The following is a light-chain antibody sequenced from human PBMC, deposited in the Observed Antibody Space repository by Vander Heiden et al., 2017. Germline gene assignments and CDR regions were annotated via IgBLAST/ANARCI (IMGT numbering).Light chain of an antibody. CDR2: VNS. Sequence: QSVLTQPPSVSGAPGQRVTISCTGSSSNIGAGYDVHWYQQLPGTAPKLLIYVNSNRPSGVPDRVSGSKSGTSASLAITGLQAEDEADYYCQSYDSSLSGQGVFGGGTKLTVL. J-gene: IGLJ2*01. V-gene: IGLV1-40*01. CDR1: SSNIGAGYD. CDR3: QSYDSSLSGQGV.